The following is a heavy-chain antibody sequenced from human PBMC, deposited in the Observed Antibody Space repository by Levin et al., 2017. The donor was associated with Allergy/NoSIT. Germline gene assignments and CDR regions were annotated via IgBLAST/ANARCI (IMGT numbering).Heavy chain of an antibody. CDR1: GFTFSSYG. D-gene: IGHD3-9*01. J-gene: IGHJ6*02. CDR3: AKDRHASILTGHSTPNYYYDGMDV. CDR2: ISYDGSNK. V-gene: IGHV3-30*18. Sequence: GESLKISCAASGFTFSSYGMHWVRQAPGKGLEWVAVISYDGSNKYYADSVKGRFTISRDNSKNTLYLQMNSLRAEDTAVYYCAKDRHASILTGHSTPNYYYDGMDVWGQGTTVTVSS.